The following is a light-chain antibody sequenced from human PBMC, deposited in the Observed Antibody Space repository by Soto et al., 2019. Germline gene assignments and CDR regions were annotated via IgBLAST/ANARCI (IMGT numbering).Light chain of an antibody. Sequence: EIVMTQSPATLSVSPGEGATLSCKASQNVYNNLAWYQQRPGQPPRLLIYDASTRATGISARFSGSGYGTEFTLTISSLQSEDFAGYFCQQCRNWPLTFGGGTNVDLK. J-gene: IGKJ4*01. CDR2: DAS. V-gene: IGKV3-15*01. CDR3: QQCRNWPLT. CDR1: QNVYNN.